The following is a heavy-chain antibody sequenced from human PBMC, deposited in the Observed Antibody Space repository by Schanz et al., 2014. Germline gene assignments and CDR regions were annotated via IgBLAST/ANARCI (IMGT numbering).Heavy chain of an antibody. J-gene: IGHJ5*02. D-gene: IGHD2-2*01. CDR3: ARAGYDADNWFDP. CDR1: GFTFSSYG. CDR2: ISSSSSTR. Sequence: VQLVESGGGVVQPGRSLRLSCAASGFTFSSYGMHWVRQAPGKGLEWVSYISSSSSTRYYADSMKGRFTVSRDNAKNSVYLQMNSLRAEDTAVYYCARAGYDADNWFDPWGQGTLVTVSS. V-gene: IGHV3-48*04.